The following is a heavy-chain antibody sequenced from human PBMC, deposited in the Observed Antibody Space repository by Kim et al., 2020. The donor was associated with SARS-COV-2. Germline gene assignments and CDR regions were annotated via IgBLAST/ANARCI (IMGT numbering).Heavy chain of an antibody. D-gene: IGHD3-10*01. CDR2: ISTSGTT. J-gene: IGHJ4*02. CDR1: GASINNDNSF. CDR3: ARHALRLLWFGALGDFDS. V-gene: IGHV4-39*01. Sequence: SETLSLTCNVSGASINNDNSFWGWIRQSPGKGLEWIGSISTSGTTYYNPSLKSRVTISVDTSKNQISLKLTSATAADTAIYYCARHALRLLWFGALGDFDSWGQGTLVAVSS.